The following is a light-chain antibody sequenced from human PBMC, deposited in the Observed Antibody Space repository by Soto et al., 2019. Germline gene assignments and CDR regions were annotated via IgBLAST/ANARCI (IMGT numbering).Light chain of an antibody. J-gene: IGLJ2*01. CDR1: SSNIGSNT. Sequence: QSVLTQPPSASGTPGQRVTISCSGSSSNIGSNTVNWYQQLPGTAPELLMYSNDQRPLGVPDRISGSKSGTSASLAISGLQSEDEADYYCAVWDDSLNGVVFGGGTKLTVL. CDR2: SND. V-gene: IGLV1-44*01. CDR3: AVWDDSLNGVV.